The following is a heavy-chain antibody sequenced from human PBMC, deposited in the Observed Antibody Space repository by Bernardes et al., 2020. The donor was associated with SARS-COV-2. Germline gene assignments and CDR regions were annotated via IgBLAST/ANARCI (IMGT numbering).Heavy chain of an antibody. D-gene: IGHD3-3*01. V-gene: IGHV4-61*02. J-gene: IGHJ3*02. CDR1: GDSISSGSFY. Sequence: SETLSLTCTVSGDSISSGSFYWTWIRQPAGKGLEWIGRIYTTGSTNYNPSLKSRVTISVDTSKNQFSLKLSSVTAADTAMYYCASDSPRMTILAVIEEDAYDSWDGGTMVTFSA. CDR3: ASDSPRMTILAVIEEDAYDS. CDR2: IYTTGST.